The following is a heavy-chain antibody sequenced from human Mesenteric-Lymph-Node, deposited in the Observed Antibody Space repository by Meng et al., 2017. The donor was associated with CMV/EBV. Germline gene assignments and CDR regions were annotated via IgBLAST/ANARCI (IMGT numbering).Heavy chain of an antibody. V-gene: IGHV4-34*01. CDR3: ARHQRWLKSEGGFNY. CDR1: GGSFSGYY. D-gene: IGHD4-23*01. Sequence: QVQLQSWGAGLFKPSETLSLTCAVYGGSFSGYYWSWIRQPPGKGLEWIGEINHSGSTNYNPSLKSRVTLSVDTSKNQFSLKLSSVTAADTAVYYCARHQRWLKSEGGFNYWGQGTLVTVSS. CDR2: INHSGST. J-gene: IGHJ4*02.